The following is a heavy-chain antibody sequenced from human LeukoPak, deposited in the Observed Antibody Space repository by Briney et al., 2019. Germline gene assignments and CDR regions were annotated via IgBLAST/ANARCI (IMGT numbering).Heavy chain of an antibody. V-gene: IGHV1-69*05. CDR1: GYTFTSYG. J-gene: IGHJ4*02. D-gene: IGHD6-13*01. CDR3: ARDLAAAGTHD. Sequence: SVKVSCKASGYTFTSYGISWVRQAPGQGLEWMGGIIPIFGTANYAQKFQGRVTITTDESTSTAYMELSSLRSEDTAVYYCARDLAAAGTHDWGQGTLVTVSS. CDR2: IIPIFGTA.